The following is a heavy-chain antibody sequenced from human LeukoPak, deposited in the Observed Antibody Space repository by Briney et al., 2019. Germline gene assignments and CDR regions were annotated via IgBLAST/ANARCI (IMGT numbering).Heavy chain of an antibody. CDR2: IKHNGGEK. CDR3: ARDRGWRSSGYYLYHFDY. J-gene: IGHJ4*02. V-gene: IGHV3-7*01. CDR1: AFTFTVYF. D-gene: IGHD3-22*01. Sequence: GGFLRLSCVASAFTFTVYFMSWVRQAPWKGLEWVGSIKHNGGEKYYVDSVKGRFTISRDNAKNSLYLEMSSLRVEDTAVYYCARDRGWRSSGYYLYHFDYWGQGTLVTFAS.